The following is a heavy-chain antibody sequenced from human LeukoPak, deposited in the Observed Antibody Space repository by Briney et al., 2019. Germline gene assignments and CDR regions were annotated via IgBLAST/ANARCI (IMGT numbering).Heavy chain of an antibody. V-gene: IGHV4-34*01. D-gene: IGHD6-13*01. CDR3: ARGRGGAYSSSWYNGPSGHKRVFDY. Sequence: PSETLSLTCAVYGGSFSGYYWSWIRKPPGKGLEWIGEINHSGSTNYNPSLKSRVTISVDTSKNQFSLKLSSVTAADTAVYYCARGRGGAYSSSWYNGPSGHKRVFDYWGQGTLVTVSS. CDR1: GGSFSGYY. J-gene: IGHJ4*02. CDR2: INHSGST.